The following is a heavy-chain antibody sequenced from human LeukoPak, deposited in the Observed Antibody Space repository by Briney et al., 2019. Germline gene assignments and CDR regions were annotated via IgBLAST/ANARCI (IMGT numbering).Heavy chain of an antibody. J-gene: IGHJ4*02. CDR3: ARLGYSYGLFDY. CDR1: GYPISNAYY. D-gene: IGHD5-18*01. V-gene: IGHV4-38-2*01. Sequence: SETLSLTCSVSGYPISNAYYWVWIRQPPGKGLEWIGEINHSGSTNYNPSLKSRVTISVDTSKNQFSLKLSSVTAADTAVYYCARLGYSYGLFDYWGQGTLVTVSS. CDR2: INHSGST.